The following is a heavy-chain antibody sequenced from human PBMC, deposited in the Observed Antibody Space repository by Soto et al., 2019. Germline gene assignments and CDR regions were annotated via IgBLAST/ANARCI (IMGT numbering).Heavy chain of an antibody. Sequence: SETLSLTCTVSGGSISSSSYHWGWIRQPPGKGLEWIGTIYYSGSTYYNPSLKSRVTISVDTSNKHFSLKLGSVTAADTAVYYCAIHVTAAAGTVFYFFYYGMDVWGQGTTVTVSS. CDR1: GGSISSSSYH. V-gene: IGHV4-39*01. J-gene: IGHJ6*02. D-gene: IGHD6-13*01. CDR3: AIHVTAAAGTVFYFFYYGMDV. CDR2: IYYSGST.